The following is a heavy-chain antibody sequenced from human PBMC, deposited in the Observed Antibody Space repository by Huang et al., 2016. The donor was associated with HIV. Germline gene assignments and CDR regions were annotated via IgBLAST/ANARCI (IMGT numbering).Heavy chain of an antibody. V-gene: IGHV3-30*02. CDR3: VKFTIDDSSVAA. J-gene: IGHJ5*02. CDR2: IQFDGVNK. Sequence: QVQLVESGGGVVQPGGSLRLSCAATGFTFSSYAMHWVRQAAGKGLEGVAYIQFDGVNKNYADSVKGRFTISRDNSKNTLDLQISSLRAEDTAVYYCVKFTIDDSSVAAWGQGTLVTVS. D-gene: IGHD6-19*01. CDR1: GFTFSSYA.